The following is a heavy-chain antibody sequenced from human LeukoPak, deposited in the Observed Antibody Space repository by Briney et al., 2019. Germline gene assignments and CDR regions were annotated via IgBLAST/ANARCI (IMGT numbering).Heavy chain of an antibody. CDR2: ISYDGSNK. J-gene: IGHJ4*02. CDR1: GFTFSSYG. CDR3: AKDSDMTDYYASSGYNYFDY. V-gene: IGHV3-30*18. D-gene: IGHD3-22*01. Sequence: GGSLRLSCAASGFTFSSYGMHWVRHAPGKGLEWGGVISYDGSNKYYADSVKGRCTISRDNSKNTLYLQMNSLSAEHTAVSSCAKDSDMTDYYASSGYNYFDYWGQGTLVTVSS.